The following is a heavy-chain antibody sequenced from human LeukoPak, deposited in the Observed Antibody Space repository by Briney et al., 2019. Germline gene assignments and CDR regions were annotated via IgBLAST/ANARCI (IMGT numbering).Heavy chain of an antibody. CDR1: GGTFSSYS. CDR3: AREVPYCSSSSCDDYLYYMDV. V-gene: IGHV1-69*01. D-gene: IGHD2-2*01. Sequence: GASVKVSCKASGGTFSSYSIFWVRQAPGQGLEWMGVINPIFGATNYAQKFQGRVTITADESTSTAYMELSSLRSEDTALYYCAREVPYCSSSSCDDYLYYMDVWGKGTTVTVS. CDR2: INPIFGAT. J-gene: IGHJ6*03.